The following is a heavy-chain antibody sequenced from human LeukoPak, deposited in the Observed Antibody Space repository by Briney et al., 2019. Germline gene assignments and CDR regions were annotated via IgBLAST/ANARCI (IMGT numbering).Heavy chain of an antibody. V-gene: IGHV3-7*01. CDR1: GFSFRSHG. J-gene: IGHJ3*02. Sequence: PGGSLRLSCVGSGFSFRSHGVNWVRQSPGKGLEWVANIKPDGSDKYYVDSARGRFTVSRDNAKNSAFLQMNSLRAEDTAIYYCATISAQTFDIWGQGTLVSVSS. CDR2: IKPDGSDK. CDR3: ATISAQTFDI. D-gene: IGHD5-24*01.